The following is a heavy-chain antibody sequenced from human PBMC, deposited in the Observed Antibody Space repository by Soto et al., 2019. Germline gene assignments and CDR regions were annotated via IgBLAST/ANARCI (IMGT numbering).Heavy chain of an antibody. CDR2: IKQDGSEQ. CDR3: ALDRSPYCSRTSCYGY. J-gene: IGHJ4*02. Sequence: EVQLVESGGGLVQPGGSLRLSCAASGCTFSSYWMSWVRQAPGKGLEWVANIKQDGSEQYYVDSVKGRFTISRDNAKNSLYLQMNSLRAEDTAVYYCALDRSPYCSRTSCYGYWGQGTLVTVSS. D-gene: IGHD2-2*01. V-gene: IGHV3-7*01. CDR1: GCTFSSYW.